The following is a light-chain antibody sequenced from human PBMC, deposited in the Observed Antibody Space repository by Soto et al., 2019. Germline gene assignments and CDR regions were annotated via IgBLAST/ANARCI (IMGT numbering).Light chain of an antibody. J-gene: IGLJ2*01. V-gene: IGLV2-8*01. Sequence: QSALTQPPSASGSPGQSVTISCTGTSSDVGGYTYVSWYQQHPGKAPKLMIYEVSKRPSGVPDRFSGSKSGNTASLTVSGLQAEDEAEYYCSSYAGSNNLVFGGGTKVTVL. CDR1: SSDVGGYTY. CDR3: SSYAGSNNLV. CDR2: EVS.